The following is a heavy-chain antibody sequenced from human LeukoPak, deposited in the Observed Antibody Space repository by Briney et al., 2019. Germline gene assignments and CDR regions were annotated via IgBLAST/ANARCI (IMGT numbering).Heavy chain of an antibody. CDR3: ARAGYDCTKGVCYNWLDP. Sequence: PGGSLRLSCAASGSTFSNYGMHWVRQAPGKGLEWVAVIWYDGSNKYYADSLKGRFTISRDNSKNTLYLQMNSLRAEDTAVYYCARAGYDCTKGVCYNWLDPWGQGTLVTVSS. D-gene: IGHD2-8*01. J-gene: IGHJ5*02. CDR1: GSTFSNYG. CDR2: IWYDGSNK. V-gene: IGHV3-33*01.